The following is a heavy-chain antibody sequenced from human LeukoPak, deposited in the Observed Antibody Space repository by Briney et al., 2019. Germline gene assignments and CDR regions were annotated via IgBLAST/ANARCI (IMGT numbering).Heavy chain of an antibody. V-gene: IGHV3-7*03. J-gene: IGHJ4*02. D-gene: IGHD3-22*01. CDR2: IKQDGSEK. CDR1: GFTFGSYW. CDR3: ARDPFGYYDSSGYYGNY. Sequence: GGSLRLSCAASGFTFGSYWMSWVRQAPGKGLKWVANIKQDGSEKYYVDSVKGRFTISRDNAKNSLYLQMNSLRAEDTAVYYCARDPFGYYDSSGYYGNYWGQGTLVTVSS.